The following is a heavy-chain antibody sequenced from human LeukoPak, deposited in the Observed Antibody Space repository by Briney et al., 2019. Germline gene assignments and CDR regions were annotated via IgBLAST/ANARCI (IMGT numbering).Heavy chain of an antibody. CDR1: GFTFSSYC. J-gene: IGHJ4*02. D-gene: IGHD3-10*01. CDR2: IKQDGSEK. CDR3: ARDMVRGVAEIDY. Sequence: GGSLRLSCAASGFTFSSYCMSWVRQAPGKGLEWVANIKQDGSEKYYVDSVKGRFTISRDNAKNSLYLQMNSLRAEDTAVYYCARDMVRGVAEIDYWSQGTLVTVSS. V-gene: IGHV3-7*05.